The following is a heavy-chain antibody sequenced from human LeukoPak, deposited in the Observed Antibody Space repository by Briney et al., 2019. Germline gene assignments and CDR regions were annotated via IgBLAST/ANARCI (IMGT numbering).Heavy chain of an antibody. CDR3: ARTPYYYDSSGYRVDNWFDP. CDR1: GYTFTSYA. Sequence: GASVKVSCKASGYTFTSYAMHWVRQAPGQRLEWMGWINAGNGNTKYSQKFQGRVTITRDTSASTAYMELSSLRSEDTAVYYCARTPYYYDSSGYRVDNWFDPWGQGTLVTVSS. V-gene: IGHV1-3*01. CDR2: INAGNGNT. D-gene: IGHD3-22*01. J-gene: IGHJ5*02.